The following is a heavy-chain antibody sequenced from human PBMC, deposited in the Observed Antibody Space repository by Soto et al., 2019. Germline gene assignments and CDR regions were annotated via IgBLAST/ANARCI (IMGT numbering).Heavy chain of an antibody. CDR3: ASLLDYTAPGGLATDY. CDR1: GGSISSGGYY. V-gene: IGHV4-31*03. J-gene: IGHJ4*02. Sequence: SETLFLTCTVSGGSISSGGYYWSWIRQHPGKGLEWIGYIYYSGSTYYNPSLKSRVTISVDTSKNQFSLKLSSVTAADTAVYYCASLLDYTAPGGLATDYWGQGTLVTVSS. D-gene: IGHD4-4*01. CDR2: IYYSGST.